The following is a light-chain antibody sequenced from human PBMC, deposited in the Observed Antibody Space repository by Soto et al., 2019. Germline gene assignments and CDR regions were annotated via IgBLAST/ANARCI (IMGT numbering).Light chain of an antibody. V-gene: IGKV1-5*01. Sequence: DIQMTQSPSTLSASVGGRVTITCRASQTIRNWLAWYQQKPGKAPEVLIYDASSLKSGVPSRFSGSGSGTEFTLTISSLQPDDFATYYCQQYHTYSSFGQGTKVDIK. CDR3: QQYHTYSS. CDR2: DAS. J-gene: IGKJ1*01. CDR1: QTIRNW.